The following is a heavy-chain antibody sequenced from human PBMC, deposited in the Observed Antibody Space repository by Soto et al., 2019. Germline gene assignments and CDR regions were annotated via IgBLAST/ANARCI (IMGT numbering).Heavy chain of an antibody. J-gene: IGHJ6*02. CDR3: ARDRRIAAAGILPVRGYYFFGMVV. Sequence: EVQLVESGGGLVKPGGSLRLSCAASGFTFSSYSMNWVRQAPGKGLEWVSSISSSSSYIYYADSVKGRFTISRDNAKNSLYLQMNSLRAEDTAVYYCARDRRIAAAGILPVRGYYFFGMVVWGQGTTVTVSS. CDR1: GFTFSSYS. D-gene: IGHD6-13*01. V-gene: IGHV3-21*01. CDR2: ISSSSSYI.